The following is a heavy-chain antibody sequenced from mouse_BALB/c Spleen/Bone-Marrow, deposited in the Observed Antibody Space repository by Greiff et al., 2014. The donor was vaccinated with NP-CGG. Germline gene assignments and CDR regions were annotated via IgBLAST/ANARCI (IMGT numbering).Heavy chain of an antibody. CDR2: ISDGGSYT. CDR1: GFTFSDYY. D-gene: IGHD1-2*01. V-gene: IGHV5-4*02. CDR3: ARDLITTATSFAY. J-gene: IGHJ3*01. Sequence: DVKLVESRGGLVKPGGSLKLSCAASGFTFSDYYMYWVRQTPEKRLEWVATISDGGSYTYYPDSVKGRFTISRDNAKNNLYLQMSSLKSEDTAMYYCARDLITTATSFAYWGQGTLVTVSA.